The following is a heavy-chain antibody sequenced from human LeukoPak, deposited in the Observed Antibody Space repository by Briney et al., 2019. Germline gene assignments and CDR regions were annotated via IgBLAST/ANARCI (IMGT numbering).Heavy chain of an antibody. Sequence: PSETLSLTCTVSGGSISSYYWSWIRQPPGKGLEWIGYIYYSGSTNYNPSLKSRVTISVDTSKNQFSLKLSSVTAADTAVYYCARQGRGYETLVFDYWGQGTLVTVSS. V-gene: IGHV4-59*08. CDR3: ARQGRGYETLVFDY. D-gene: IGHD1-1*01. J-gene: IGHJ4*02. CDR2: IYYSGST. CDR1: GGSISSYY.